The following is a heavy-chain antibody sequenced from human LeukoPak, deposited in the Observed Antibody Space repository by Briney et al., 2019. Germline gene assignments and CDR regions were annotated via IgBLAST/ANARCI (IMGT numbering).Heavy chain of an antibody. Sequence: ASVKVSCKASGYTFTGYYMHWVRQAPGQGLEWMGWINPNSGGTNYAQKFQGRVTMTRDMSTSTVYMELSSLRSEDTAVYYCASLAVFHTQGADYWGQGTLVTVSS. CDR2: INPNSGGT. V-gene: IGHV1-2*02. J-gene: IGHJ4*02. CDR1: GYTFTGYY. D-gene: IGHD2-15*01. CDR3: ASLAVFHTQGADY.